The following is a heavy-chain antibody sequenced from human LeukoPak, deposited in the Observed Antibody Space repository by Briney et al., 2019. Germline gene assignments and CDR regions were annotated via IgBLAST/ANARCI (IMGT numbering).Heavy chain of an antibody. CDR1: GFTFSSYS. Sequence: KPGGSLRLSCAASGFTFSSYSMNWVRQAPGKGLEWVSSISSSSSYIYYADSVKGRFTISRDNSKNSLYLQMNSLRAEDTAVYYCARPRERVVVRPYYYYYMDVWGKGTTVTVSS. D-gene: IGHD3-10*01. V-gene: IGHV3-21*01. J-gene: IGHJ6*03. CDR2: ISSSSSYI. CDR3: ARPRERVVVRPYYYYYMDV.